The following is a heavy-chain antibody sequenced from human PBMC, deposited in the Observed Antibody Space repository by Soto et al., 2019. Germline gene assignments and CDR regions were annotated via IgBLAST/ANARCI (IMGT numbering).Heavy chain of an antibody. D-gene: IGHD1-26*01. CDR2: INHSGSA. Sequence: WTWIRQTPGKGLKWIGQINHSGSANYNPSLKSRVTISVHTSKSQFSLELSSVTAADTAVYYCARGLISGSHYSGGWYYFDSWGQGTQVTVSS. V-gene: IGHV4-34*01. CDR3: ARGLISGSHYSGGWYYFDS. J-gene: IGHJ4*02.